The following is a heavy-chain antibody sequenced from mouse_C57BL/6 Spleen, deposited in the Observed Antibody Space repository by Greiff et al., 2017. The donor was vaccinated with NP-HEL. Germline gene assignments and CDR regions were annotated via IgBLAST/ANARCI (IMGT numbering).Heavy chain of an antibody. J-gene: IGHJ2*01. CDR1: GFTFSSYA. CDR2: ISDGGSYT. CDR3: ARDKPYFDY. Sequence: VQLKESGGGLVKPGGSLKLSCAASGFTFSSYAMSWVRQTPEKRLEWVATISDGGSYTYYPDNVKGRFTISRDNAKNNLYLQMSHLKSEDTAMYYCARDKPYFDYWGQGTTLTVSS. V-gene: IGHV5-4*01.